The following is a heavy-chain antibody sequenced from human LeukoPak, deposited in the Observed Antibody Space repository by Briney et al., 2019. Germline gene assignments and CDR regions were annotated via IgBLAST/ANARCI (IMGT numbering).Heavy chain of an antibody. J-gene: IGHJ4*02. CDR1: GFTFSSYA. Sequence: GGSLRLSCAASGFTFSSYAMSWVRQAPGKGLEWVSAISGSGGSTYYADSVKGRFTISRDNAKNSLYLQMNSLRAEDTAVYYCARAEGAGSSSFDYWGQGTLVTVSS. V-gene: IGHV3-23*01. CDR3: ARAEGAGSSSFDY. CDR2: ISGSGGST. D-gene: IGHD1-26*01.